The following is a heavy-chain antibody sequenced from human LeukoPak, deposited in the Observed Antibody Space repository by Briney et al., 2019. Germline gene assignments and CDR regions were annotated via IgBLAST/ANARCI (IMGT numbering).Heavy chain of an antibody. Sequence: PSETLSLTCTVSGGSISSYYWSWIRQPAGKGLEWIGRIYTSGSTNYNPSLKSRVTMSVDTSKNQFSLKLSSVTAADTAVHYCASQDIVVVSTSAEYFQHWGQGTLVTVSS. V-gene: IGHV4-4*07. CDR2: IYTSGST. CDR3: ASQDIVVVSTSAEYFQH. CDR1: GGSISSYY. J-gene: IGHJ1*01. D-gene: IGHD2-2*01.